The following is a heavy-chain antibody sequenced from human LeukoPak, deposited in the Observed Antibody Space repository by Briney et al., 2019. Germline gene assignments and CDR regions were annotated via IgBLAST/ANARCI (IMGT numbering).Heavy chain of an antibody. V-gene: IGHV3-7*01. CDR3: AIDLFSCSXTSCYVY. CDR1: GFTFSSSW. Sequence: GGSLRLSCAASGFTFSSSWMSWVRQALGKGLEWVANIIQDGSAQYYVDSVKGRFTISRDNADNSLYLQMNSLRAEDTAVYYCAIDLFSCSXTSCYVYWGRGTLXXVS. CDR2: IIQDGSAQ. D-gene: IGHD2-2*01. J-gene: IGHJ4*01.